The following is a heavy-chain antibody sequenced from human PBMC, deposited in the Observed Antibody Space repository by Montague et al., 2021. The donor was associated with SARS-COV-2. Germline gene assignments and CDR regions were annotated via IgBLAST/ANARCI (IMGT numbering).Heavy chain of an antibody. CDR3: AKDSDYYGLGYGMDV. V-gene: IGHV3-23*01. CDR1: GFTFSNSA. CDR2: SSGSDGGT. Sequence: SLRLSCAASGFTFSNSAMNWVRQAPGKGLEWVSGSSGSDGGTHYADSVKGRFTISRDNSKNVLYLQMNSLRAEDTALYYCAKDSDYYGLGYGMDVWGQGTTVTVSS. D-gene: IGHD3-10*01. J-gene: IGHJ6*02.